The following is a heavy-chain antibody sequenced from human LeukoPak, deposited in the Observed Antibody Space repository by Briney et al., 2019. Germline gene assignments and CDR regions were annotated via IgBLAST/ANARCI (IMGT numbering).Heavy chain of an antibody. CDR3: ARDSPEYSNYYYGMDV. CDR2: ISAYNGNT. J-gene: IGHJ6*02. V-gene: IGHV1-18*01. D-gene: IGHD1-14*01. Sequence: ASVKVSCKASVYTFTSYGFSWVRQAPGQGLEWMGWISAYNGNTNYAQKLQGRVTMTTDTSTSTAYMELRSLRSDDTAVYYCARDSPEYSNYYYGMDVWGQGTTVTVSS. CDR1: VYTFTSYG.